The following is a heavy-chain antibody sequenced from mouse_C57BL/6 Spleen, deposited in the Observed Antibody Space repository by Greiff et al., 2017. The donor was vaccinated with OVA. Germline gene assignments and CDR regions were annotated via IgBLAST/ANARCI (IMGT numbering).Heavy chain of an antibody. J-gene: IGHJ1*03. CDR3: ARDSYYYGSSHWYFDV. Sequence: EVKLMESEGGLVQPGSSMKLSCTASGFTFSDYYMAWVRQVPEKGLEWVANINYDGSSTYYLDSLKSRFIISRDNAKNILYLQMSSLKSEDTATYYCARDSYYYGSSHWYFDVWGTGTTVTVSS. V-gene: IGHV5-16*01. CDR2: INYDGSST. CDR1: GFTFSDYY. D-gene: IGHD1-1*01.